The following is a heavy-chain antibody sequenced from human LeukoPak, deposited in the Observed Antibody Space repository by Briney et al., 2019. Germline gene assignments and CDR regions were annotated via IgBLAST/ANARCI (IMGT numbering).Heavy chain of an antibody. V-gene: IGHV1-3*01. CDR1: GYTFTSYA. CDR2: INAGNGNT. J-gene: IGHJ6*02. Sequence: ASVNVSCKASGYTFTSYAMHWVRQAPGQRLEWMGWINAGNGNTKYSQKFQGRVTITRDTSASTAYMELSSLRSEDTAVYYCASPGYCSGGSCDYYYYYGMDVWGQGTTVTVSS. D-gene: IGHD2-15*01. CDR3: ASPGYCSGGSCDYYYYYGMDV.